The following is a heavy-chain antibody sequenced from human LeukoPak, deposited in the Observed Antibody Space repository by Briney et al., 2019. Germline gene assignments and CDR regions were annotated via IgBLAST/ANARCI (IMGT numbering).Heavy chain of an antibody. CDR1: GFTVSSNY. Sequence: GGSLRLSCAASGFTVSSNYMSWVRQAPGKGLEWVSVIYSGGSTYYADSVKGRFTISRDNSKNTLYLQMNSLKTEDTAVYYCTRHSSGYDSYYYYYMDVWGKGTTVTVSS. CDR3: TRHSSGYDSYYYYYMDV. J-gene: IGHJ6*03. D-gene: IGHD5-12*01. CDR2: IYSGGST. V-gene: IGHV3-66*04.